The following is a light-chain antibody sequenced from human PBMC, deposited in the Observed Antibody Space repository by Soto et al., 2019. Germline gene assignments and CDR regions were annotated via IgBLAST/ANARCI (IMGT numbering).Light chain of an antibody. CDR3: QQRRNGPIT. CDR2: DAS. J-gene: IGKJ5*01. V-gene: IGKV3-11*01. Sequence: EIVLTQSPATLSLSPGERATLSCRASQGVSSHLAWYQHKPGQAPRLHIYDASSRATGVPARFSGSGSGTAFTLTISSLESEDVAVYYCQQRRNGPITFGQGTRLEIK. CDR1: QGVSSH.